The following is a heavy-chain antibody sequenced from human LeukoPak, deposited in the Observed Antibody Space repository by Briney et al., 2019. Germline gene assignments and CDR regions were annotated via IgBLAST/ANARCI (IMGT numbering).Heavy chain of an antibody. CDR1: GGSISSGSYY. V-gene: IGHV4-61*02. D-gene: IGHD2-2*01. J-gene: IGHJ3*02. Sequence: SETLSLTCTVSGGSISSGSYYWSWIRQPAGKGLEWIGRIYTSGSTNYNPSLKSRVTISVDTSKNQFSLKLSSVTAADTAMYYCASTGVVVPAALDAFDIWGQGTMVTVSS. CDR2: IYTSGST. CDR3: ASTGVVVPAALDAFDI.